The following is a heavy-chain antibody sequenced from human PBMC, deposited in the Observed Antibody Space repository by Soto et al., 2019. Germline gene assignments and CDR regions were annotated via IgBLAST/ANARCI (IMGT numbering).Heavy chain of an antibody. CDR1: GGSFSGYY. D-gene: IGHD3-16*02. J-gene: IGHJ4*02. CDR3: ARGGRYDYVWGSYRSTPFDY. CDR2: INHSGST. Sequence: QVQLQQWGAGLLKPSETLSLTCAVYGGSFSGYYLSWIRQPPGKGLEWSGEINHSGSTNYNPSLKRRVPISVDTSKNQFSLKLSSVTAADTAVYYCARGGRYDYVWGSYRSTPFDYWGQGTLVTVSS. V-gene: IGHV4-34*01.